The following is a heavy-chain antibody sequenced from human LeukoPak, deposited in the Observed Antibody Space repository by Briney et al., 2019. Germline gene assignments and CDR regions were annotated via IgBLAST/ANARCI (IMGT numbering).Heavy chain of an antibody. J-gene: IGHJ4*02. CDR1: GFTFSNYG. D-gene: IGHD3-22*01. CDR3: ARDGDTSGHFSHNDY. CDR2: VSLDGSKT. Sequence: PGGSLRLSCAASGFTFSNYGMHWVRQAPGKGLEWVAIVSLDGSKTHYADSVKGRFTISRDNSKNTLYLQMNSLRSEDTAVYYCARDGDTSGHFSHNDYWGLGTLVTVSS. V-gene: IGHV3-30*03.